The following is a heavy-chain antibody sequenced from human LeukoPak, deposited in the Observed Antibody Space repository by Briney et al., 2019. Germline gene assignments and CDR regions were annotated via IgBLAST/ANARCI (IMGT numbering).Heavy chain of an antibody. D-gene: IGHD3-22*01. CDR2: ISAYNGNT. Sequence: GASVKVSCKASGYTFTSYGISRVRQAPGQGLEWMGWISAYNGNTNYAQKLQGRVTMTTDTSTSTAYMELRSLRSDDTAVYYCARDSGSGYFADFDYWGQGTLVTVSS. CDR1: GYTFTSYG. CDR3: ARDSGSGYFADFDY. J-gene: IGHJ4*02. V-gene: IGHV1-18*01.